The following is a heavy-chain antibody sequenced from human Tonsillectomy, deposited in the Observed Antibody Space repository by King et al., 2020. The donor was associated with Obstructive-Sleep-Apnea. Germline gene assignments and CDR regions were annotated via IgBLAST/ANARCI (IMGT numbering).Heavy chain of an antibody. CDR3: ARDRDYYDSSGYYYSEGFDY. CDR2: INNDGSTT. Sequence: EVQLVESGGGFVQPGGSLRLSCAASGFIFSSYWMHWVLQVPGKGLVGVSRINNDGSTTSYADSVKGRFTISRDNAKSTLFLQMDSLRAEDTAVFYCARDRDYYDSSGYYYSEGFDYWGQGTLVTVSS. D-gene: IGHD3-22*01. V-gene: IGHV3-74*01. J-gene: IGHJ4*02. CDR1: GFIFSSYW.